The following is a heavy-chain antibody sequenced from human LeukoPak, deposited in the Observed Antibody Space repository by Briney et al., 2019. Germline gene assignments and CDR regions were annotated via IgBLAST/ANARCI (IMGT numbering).Heavy chain of an antibody. CDR2: ISDSGGST. V-gene: IGHV3-23*01. J-gene: IGHJ4*02. Sequence: GGSLRLSCAASGFTFSSYWMSWVRQAPGKGLEWVSLISDSGGSTNYADSVKGRFTISRDNSKNTLYLQMNTLRAEDTAIYYCASSYGSSAYYPFDYWGQGTLVTVFS. D-gene: IGHD3-22*01. CDR1: GFTFSSYW. CDR3: ASSYGSSAYYPFDY.